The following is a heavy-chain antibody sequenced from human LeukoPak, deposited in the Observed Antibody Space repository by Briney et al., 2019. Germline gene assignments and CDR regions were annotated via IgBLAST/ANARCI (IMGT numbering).Heavy chain of an antibody. D-gene: IGHD3-10*01. CDR1: GDSVSSNSAA. J-gene: IGHJ4*02. V-gene: IGHV6-1*01. Sequence: SQTLSLTCAISGDSVSSNSAAWNWIRQSPSRSLEWLGRTYFRSKWYNDYAVSVKSRITINPDTSKNQFSLQLNSVTPEDTAVYYCARGLMVRGVIIVYYFDYWGQGTLVTVSS. CDR3: ARGLMVRGVIIVYYFDY. CDR2: TYFRSKWYN.